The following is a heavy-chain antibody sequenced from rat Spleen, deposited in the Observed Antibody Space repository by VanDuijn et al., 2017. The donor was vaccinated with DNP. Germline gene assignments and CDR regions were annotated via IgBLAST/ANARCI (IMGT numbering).Heavy chain of an antibody. V-gene: IGHV5-22*01. J-gene: IGHJ2*01. D-gene: IGHD1-12*02. CDR2: ISYDGGHT. CDR3: VRPHDYAGSYPRY. CDR1: GFTFSVYY. Sequence: EVQLVESGGGLVQPGRSLKLSCTASGFTFSVYYMASVRQAPTKGLEAFAYISYDGGHTSYGDSVRGRFTISRDNAKSTLYLQMNSLRSEEMATYYCVRPHDYAGSYPRYWGQGVMVTVSS.